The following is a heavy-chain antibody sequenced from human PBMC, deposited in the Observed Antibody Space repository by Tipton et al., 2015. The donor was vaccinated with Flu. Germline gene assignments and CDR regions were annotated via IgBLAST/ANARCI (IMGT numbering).Heavy chain of an antibody. D-gene: IGHD3-10*01. CDR1: GGSMSSFY. V-gene: IGHV4-4*07. Sequence: TLSLTCIVSGGSMSSFYWSWIRQPAGKGLEWIGRIYTSGSTIYHPPLKSRVTMSVDTSKNEFSLKLNSVTAADTAVYYCARASGSGTYVIFDYWGQGTLVAVSS. CDR2: IYTSGST. J-gene: IGHJ4*02. CDR3: ARASGSGTYVIFDY.